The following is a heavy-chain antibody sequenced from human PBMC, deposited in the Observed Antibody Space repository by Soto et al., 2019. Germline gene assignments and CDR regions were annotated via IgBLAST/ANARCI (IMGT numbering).Heavy chain of an antibody. CDR2: ISYDGSNR. CDR3: ARNSLDYGDYPYNWFDP. CDR1: GFTFSSYA. V-gene: IGHV3-30-3*01. J-gene: IGHJ5*02. Sequence: VQLVESGGGLVQPGGSLRLSCAASGFTFSSYAMHWVRQAPGKGLEWVAVISYDGSNRYYADSVKGRFTISRDNSKNTLYLQMSSLRAEDTAVYYCARNSLDYGDYPYNWFDPWGQGTLVTVSS. D-gene: IGHD4-17*01.